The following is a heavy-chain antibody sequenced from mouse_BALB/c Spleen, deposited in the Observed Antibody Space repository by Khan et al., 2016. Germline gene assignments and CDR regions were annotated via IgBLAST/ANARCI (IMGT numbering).Heavy chain of an antibody. CDR1: GFDFSRYW. D-gene: IGHD2-14*01. V-gene: IGHV4-1*02. J-gene: IGHJ2*01. Sequence: EVKLLESGGGLVQPGGSLKLSCAASGFDFSRYWMSWVRQAPGKGLEWIGEINPDTITIDYAPSLKDKFIISRDNAKNTLYLQLSKVRSEDTALYYWGIGNSVPGSLDYWGQCTTLTVSS. CDR2: INPDTITI. CDR3: GIGNSVPGSLDY.